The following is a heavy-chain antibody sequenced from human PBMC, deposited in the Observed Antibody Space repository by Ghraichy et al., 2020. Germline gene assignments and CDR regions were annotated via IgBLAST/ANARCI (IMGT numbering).Heavy chain of an antibody. J-gene: IGHJ4*02. Sequence: GGSLRLSCAASGFIFSNFGMHWVRQAPGKGLEWVAVISYDGSNKYYADSVKGRFIISRDNSKNTLYLQMNSLRAEDTAVYVCAKAHYYGSGSLFDYWGQGTLVTVSS. D-gene: IGHD3-10*01. CDR1: GFIFSNFG. CDR3: AKAHYYGSGSLFDY. V-gene: IGHV3-30*18. CDR2: ISYDGSNK.